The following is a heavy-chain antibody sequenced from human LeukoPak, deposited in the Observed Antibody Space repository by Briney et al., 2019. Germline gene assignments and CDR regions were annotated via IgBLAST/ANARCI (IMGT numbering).Heavy chain of an antibody. J-gene: IGHJ3*02. D-gene: IGHD3-22*01. CDR2: IYTSGST. Sequence: PSETLSLTCTVSGGSISSGSYYWSWIRQPAGKGLEWIGRIYTSGSTNYNPSLKSRVTISLDTSKNQFSLKLSSVTAADAAIYYCARAVLWFGDSSGSHYPDVFDIWGQGTIVTVSS. CDR1: GGSISSGSYY. V-gene: IGHV4-61*02. CDR3: ARAVLWFGDSSGSHYPDVFDI.